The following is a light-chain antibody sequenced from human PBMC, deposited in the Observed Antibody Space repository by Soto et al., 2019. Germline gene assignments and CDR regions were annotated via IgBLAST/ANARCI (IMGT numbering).Light chain of an antibody. J-gene: IGLJ2*01. CDR2: EVT. V-gene: IGLV2-14*01. CDR3: GSFTSDNIAI. CDR1: SSDVGGYDY. Sequence: QSALTQPASVSGSPGQSITISCTGSSSDVGGYDYVSWYQHHPGKAPKLLSYEVTNRPSGVSNRFSGSKSGHTASLTISGLQAEDEADYYCGSFTSDNIAIVGGGTKVTVL.